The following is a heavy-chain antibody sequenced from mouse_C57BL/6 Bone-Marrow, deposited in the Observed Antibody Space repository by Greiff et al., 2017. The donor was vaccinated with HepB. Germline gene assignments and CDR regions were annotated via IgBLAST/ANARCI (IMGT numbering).Heavy chain of an antibody. CDR2: ISGGGGNT. CDR3: AALLSYYYAMDY. V-gene: IGHV5-9*01. J-gene: IGHJ4*01. Sequence: EVKVEESGGGLVKPGGSLKLSCAASGFTFSSYTMSWVRQTPEKRLEWVATISGGGGNTYYPDSVKGRFTISRDNAKNTLYLQMSSLRSEDTALYYCAALLSYYYAMDYWGQGTSVTVSS. CDR1: GFTFSSYT. D-gene: IGHD2-10*01.